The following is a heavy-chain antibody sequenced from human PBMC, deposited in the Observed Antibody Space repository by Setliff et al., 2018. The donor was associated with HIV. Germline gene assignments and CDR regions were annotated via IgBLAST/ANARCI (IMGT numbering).Heavy chain of an antibody. Sequence: SETLSLTCTVSGGSISSYYWSWIRQPPGKGLEWIGYIYHSGSTNYNPSLKSRVTISIDPSKDHFSLKLRSVTAADTAVYYCARLSPLDWPFDYWGQGTLVTV. CDR1: GGSISSYY. D-gene: IGHD3-9*01. CDR3: ARLSPLDWPFDY. J-gene: IGHJ4*02. CDR2: IYHSGST. V-gene: IGHV4-59*08.